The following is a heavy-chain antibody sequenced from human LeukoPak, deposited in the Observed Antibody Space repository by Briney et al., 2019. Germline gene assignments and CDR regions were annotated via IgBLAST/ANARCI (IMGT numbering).Heavy chain of an antibody. CDR1: GLTFSRDW. D-gene: IGHD3-10*01. Sequence: PGGSLRLSCEGFGLTFSRDWMSWVRQAPGKGLEWVANIKQDGGETYYADSVKGRFTISRDNAKNSLYLQMNSLRAEDTAVYYCAKDKVVRGVLVPFDYWGQGTLVTVSS. V-gene: IGHV3-7*03. CDR2: IKQDGGET. CDR3: AKDKVVRGVLVPFDY. J-gene: IGHJ4*02.